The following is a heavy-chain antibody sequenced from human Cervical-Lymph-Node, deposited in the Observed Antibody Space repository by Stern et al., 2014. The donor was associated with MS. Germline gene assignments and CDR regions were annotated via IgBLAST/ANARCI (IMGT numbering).Heavy chain of an antibody. J-gene: IGHJ6*02. V-gene: IGHV1-3*01. Sequence: QVQLVQSGAEVKKPGASVKVSCKASGYTFTSYAMHWVRQAPGQRLEWMGWINAGNGNTKYSQKFQGRVTITRDTSASTAYMELSSLRSEDTAVYYCAREGINSSGWYYYYYGMDVWGQGTTVTVSS. D-gene: IGHD6-25*01. CDR3: AREGINSSGWYYYYYGMDV. CDR2: INAGNGNT. CDR1: GYTFTSYA.